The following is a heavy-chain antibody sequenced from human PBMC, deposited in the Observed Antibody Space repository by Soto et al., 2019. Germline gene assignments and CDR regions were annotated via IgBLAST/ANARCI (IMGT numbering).Heavy chain of an antibody. V-gene: IGHV4-39*01. CDR2: IYYSGST. D-gene: IGHD2-15*01. Sequence: SETLSLTCTVSGGSISSSSYYWGWIRQPPGKGLEWIGSIYYSGSTYYNPSLKSRVTISVDTSKNQFSLKLSSVTAADTAVYYCARHGGLYCSGGSCYARKGNWLDPWGQGTLVTVSS. J-gene: IGHJ5*02. CDR3: ARHGGLYCSGGSCYARKGNWLDP. CDR1: GGSISSSSYY.